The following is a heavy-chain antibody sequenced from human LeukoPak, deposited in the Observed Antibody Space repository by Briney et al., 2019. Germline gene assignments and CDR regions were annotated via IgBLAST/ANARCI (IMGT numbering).Heavy chain of an antibody. Sequence: ASVKVSCKASGYTFTSYYMHWVRQAPGQGLEWMGIINPSGGSTSYAQKFQGRVTMTEDTSTDTAYMELSSLRSEDTAVYYCATLLSYGDFFHWYFDLWGRGTLVTVSS. CDR3: ATLLSYGDFFHWYFDL. CDR1: GYTFTSYY. V-gene: IGHV1-46*01. D-gene: IGHD4-17*01. J-gene: IGHJ2*01. CDR2: INPSGGST.